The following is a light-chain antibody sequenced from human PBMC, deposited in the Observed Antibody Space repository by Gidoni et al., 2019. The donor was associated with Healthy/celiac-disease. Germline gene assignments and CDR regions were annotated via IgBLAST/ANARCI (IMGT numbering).Light chain of an antibody. J-gene: IGLJ2*01. CDR2: GNS. Sequence: QSVLTQPPSVSGAPGQRVTISCTGSSSNIGAGYDVHWYQQLPGTDPKLLIYGNSNRTSGVPDRFSGSKSGTSASLAITGLQAEDEADYYCQSYDSSLSGVVFGGGTKLTVL. CDR3: QSYDSSLSGVV. V-gene: IGLV1-40*01. CDR1: SSNIGAGYD.